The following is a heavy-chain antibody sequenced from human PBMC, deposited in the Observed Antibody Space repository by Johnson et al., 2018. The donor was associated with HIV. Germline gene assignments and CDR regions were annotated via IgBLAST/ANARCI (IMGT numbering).Heavy chain of an antibody. CDR3: TTDVPGGPYYNAFDI. Sequence: VQLVESGGGLVQPGGSLRLSCAASGFTFSSYDMHWVRQATGKGLEWVSAIGTAGDTYYPGSVKGRFTISRENAKNSLYLQMNSLKTEDTALYYCTTDVPGGPYYNAFDIWGQGTMVTVSS. V-gene: IGHV3-13*01. D-gene: IGHD1-26*01. CDR1: GFTFSSYD. CDR2: IGTAGDT. J-gene: IGHJ3*02.